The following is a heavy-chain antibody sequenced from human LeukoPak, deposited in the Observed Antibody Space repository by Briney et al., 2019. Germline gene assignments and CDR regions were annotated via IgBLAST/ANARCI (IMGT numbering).Heavy chain of an antibody. CDR3: ARIMPAADKSGKDY. J-gene: IGHJ4*02. D-gene: IGHD6-13*01. CDR2: FDPEDGET. Sequence: ASVKVSCKVSGYTLTELSMHWVRQAPGKGLEWMGGFDPEDGETIYAQKFQGRVTMTEDTSTDTAYMELSSLRSEDTAVYYCARIMPAADKSGKDYWGQGTLVIVSS. V-gene: IGHV1-24*01. CDR1: GYTLTELS.